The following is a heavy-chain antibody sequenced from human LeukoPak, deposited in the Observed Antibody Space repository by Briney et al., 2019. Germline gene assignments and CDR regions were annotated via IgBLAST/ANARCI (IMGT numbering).Heavy chain of an antibody. CDR2: ISGNGGST. D-gene: IGHD6-13*01. CDR1: GFTFNIYA. CDR3: ARGGSNWYYFDC. Sequence: GGSLRLSCAASGFTFNIYAMTWVRQAPGKGLEWVSTISGNGGSTYYEDSVKGRFTISRDNSKNTLYLQMNSLRAEDTAVYYCARGGSNWYYFDCWGQGTLVTVSS. J-gene: IGHJ4*02. V-gene: IGHV3-23*01.